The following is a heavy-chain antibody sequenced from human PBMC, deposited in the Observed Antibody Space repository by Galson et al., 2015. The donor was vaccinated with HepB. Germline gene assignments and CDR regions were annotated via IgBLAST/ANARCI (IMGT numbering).Heavy chain of an antibody. CDR3: AKDWVSGYCSGGSCYRDTAGGDY. CDR2: ISGSGGST. V-gene: IGHV3-23*01. J-gene: IGHJ4*02. Sequence: SLRLSCAASGFTFSSYAMSWVRQAPGKGLEWVSAISGSGGSTYYADSVKGRFTISRDNSKNTLYLQMNSLRAEDTAVYYCAKDWVSGYCSGGSCYRDTAGGDYWGQGTLVTVPS. D-gene: IGHD2-15*01. CDR1: GFTFSSYA.